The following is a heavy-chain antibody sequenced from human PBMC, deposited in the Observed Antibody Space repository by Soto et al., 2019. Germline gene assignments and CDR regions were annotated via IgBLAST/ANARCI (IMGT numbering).Heavy chain of an antibody. CDR2: IWYDGSNK. V-gene: IGHV3-33*01. D-gene: IGHD1-26*01. CDR3: ARDGIVGLGYYYYGMDV. CDR1: GFTFSSYG. J-gene: IGHJ6*02. Sequence: PGGSLRLSCAASGFTFSSYGMHWVRQAPGKGLEWVAVIWYDGSNKYYAESVKGRFTISRDNSKNTLYLQMNRLRAEDTAVYYCARDGIVGLGYYYYGMDVWGQGTTVTVSS.